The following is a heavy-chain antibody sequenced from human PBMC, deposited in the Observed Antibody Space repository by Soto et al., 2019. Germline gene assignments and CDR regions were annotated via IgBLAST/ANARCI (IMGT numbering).Heavy chain of an antibody. CDR1: GFTFSTAA. D-gene: IGHD5-18*01. V-gene: IGHV3-30-3*01. CDR2: ISSDGSIK. Sequence: QVHLVESGGGVVQPGRSLRLSCAASGFTFSTAAMHWVRQAPGKGLEWVALISSDGSIKYYAGFVKGRFTISRDSSKNAVFLQMNSRKADDTAVYFCARARGFSYGSRFDSWGQGTLVTVSA. CDR3: ARARGFSYGSRFDS. J-gene: IGHJ4*02.